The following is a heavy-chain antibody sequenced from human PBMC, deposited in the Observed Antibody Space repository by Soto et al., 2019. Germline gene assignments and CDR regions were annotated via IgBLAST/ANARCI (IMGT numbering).Heavy chain of an antibody. V-gene: IGHV3-15*07. D-gene: IGHD3-3*01. CDR2: IKSKTDGGTT. CDR3: TTRKSELTYYEFWSGYPKSDAFDI. J-gene: IGHJ3*02. CDR1: GFTFSNAW. Sequence: GGSLRLSCAASGFTFSNAWMNWVRQAPGKGLEWVGRIKSKTDGGTTDYAAPVKGRFTISRDDSKNTLYLQMNSLKTEDTAVYYCTTRKSELTYYEFWSGYPKSDAFDIWGQGTMVTVAS.